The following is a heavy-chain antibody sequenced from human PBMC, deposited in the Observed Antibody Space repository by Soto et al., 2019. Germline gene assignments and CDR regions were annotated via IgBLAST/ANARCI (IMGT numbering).Heavy chain of an antibody. Sequence: PSETLSLTCTVSGGSISSGDYYWSWIRQPPGKGLEWIGYIYYSGSTYYNPSLKSRVTISVDTSKNQFSLKLSSVTAADTAVYYCARVGTYYYDSSGYPFDYWGQGTLVTVSS. D-gene: IGHD3-22*01. CDR1: GGSISSGDYY. CDR2: IYYSGST. CDR3: ARVGTYYYDSSGYPFDY. J-gene: IGHJ4*02. V-gene: IGHV4-30-4*01.